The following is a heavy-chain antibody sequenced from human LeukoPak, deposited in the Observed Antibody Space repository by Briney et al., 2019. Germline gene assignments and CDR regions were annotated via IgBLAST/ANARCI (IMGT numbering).Heavy chain of an antibody. CDR1: GFTFSSYA. CDR3: ARRGYSGYDYAFDI. CDR2: ISGSGGST. Sequence: SGGSLRLSCAASGFTFSSYAMSWVRQAPGKGLEWVSAISGSGGSTYYADSVKGRFTISRDNAKNSLYLQMNSLRAEDTAVYYCARRGYSGYDYAFDIWGQGTMVTVSS. J-gene: IGHJ3*02. V-gene: IGHV3-23*01. D-gene: IGHD5-12*01.